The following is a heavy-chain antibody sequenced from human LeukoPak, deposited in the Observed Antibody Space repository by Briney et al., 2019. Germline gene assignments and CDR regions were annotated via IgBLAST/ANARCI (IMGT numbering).Heavy chain of an antibody. Sequence: PSETLSLTCTVSGGSISSDYYWAWIRQPPGKGLEWIGTVLYSGTTYYSPSLQSRLTISVDTSNNQLSLRLSSVTAADTAVYYCARGGLGGITAYSNYLFDYWGQGTLVTVSS. D-gene: IGHD4-11*01. J-gene: IGHJ4*02. CDR3: ARGGLGGITAYSNYLFDY. V-gene: IGHV4-39*01. CDR2: VLYSGTT. CDR1: GGSISSDYY.